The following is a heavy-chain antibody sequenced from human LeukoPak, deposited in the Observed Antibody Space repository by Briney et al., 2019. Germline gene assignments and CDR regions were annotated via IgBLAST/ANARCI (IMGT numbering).Heavy chain of an antibody. CDR2: ISSSSSYI. Sequence: GGSLRLSCAASGFTFTSYSMNWVRQAPGKGLEWVSSISSSSSYIYYADSVKGRFTISRDNAKNSLYPQMNSLRAEDTAVYYCARDGSRVAGTPHFDYWGQGTLVTVSS. CDR1: GFTFTSYS. V-gene: IGHV3-21*01. CDR3: ARDGSRVAGTPHFDY. D-gene: IGHD6-19*01. J-gene: IGHJ4*02.